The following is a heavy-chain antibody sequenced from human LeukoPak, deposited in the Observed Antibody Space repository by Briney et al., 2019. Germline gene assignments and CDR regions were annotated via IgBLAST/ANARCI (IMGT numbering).Heavy chain of an antibody. V-gene: IGHV3-23*01. CDR2: IFPSGGEI. D-gene: IGHD6-19*01. J-gene: IGHJ4*02. CDR1: GFTFSTFA. Sequence: GGSLRLSCAASGFTFSTFAMIWVRQPPGKGLEWVSSIFPSGGEIHYADSVRGRFTISRDNSKNTLHLLMNSLRAEDTAVYYCAEVAVAGTSTPYYFDYWGQGTLVTVSS. CDR3: AEVAVAGTSTPYYFDY.